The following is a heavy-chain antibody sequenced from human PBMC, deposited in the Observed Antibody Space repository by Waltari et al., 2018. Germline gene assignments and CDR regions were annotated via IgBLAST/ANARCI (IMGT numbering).Heavy chain of an antibody. CDR2: ISSSSSYI. V-gene: IGHV3-21*01. CDR1: GFTFSSYS. CDR3: ARARALEPPDY. J-gene: IGHJ4*02. Sequence: EVQLVESGGGLVKPGGSLRLSCAAPGFTFSSYSMNWVRQAPGKGLEWVSSISSSSSYIYYADSVKGRFTISRDNAKNSLYLQMNSLRAEDTAVYYCARARALEPPDYWGQGTLVTVSS.